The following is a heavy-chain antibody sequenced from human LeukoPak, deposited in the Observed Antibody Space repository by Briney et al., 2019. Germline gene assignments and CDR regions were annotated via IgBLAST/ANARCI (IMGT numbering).Heavy chain of an antibody. V-gene: IGHV4-59*01. D-gene: IGHD3-3*01. Sequence: TSETLSLTCAVYGGSFSGYYWSWIRQPPGKGLEWIGYIYYSGSTNYNPSLKSRVTISVDTSKNQFSLKLSSVTAADTAVYYCERGRAVFGVVTPDYWGQGTLVTVSS. CDR3: ERGRAVFGVVTPDY. CDR1: GGSFSGYY. CDR2: IYYSGST. J-gene: IGHJ4*02.